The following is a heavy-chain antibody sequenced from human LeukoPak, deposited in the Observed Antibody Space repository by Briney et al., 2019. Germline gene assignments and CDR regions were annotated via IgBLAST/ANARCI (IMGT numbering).Heavy chain of an antibody. CDR3: AELGITMIGGV. V-gene: IGHV3-9*01. CDR1: GFTFDDYA. Sequence: GRSLRLSCAASGFTFDDYAMHWVRQAPGKGLEWVSGISWHSGTIDYADSVKGRFTISRDNAKNSLYLQMNSLRAEDTAVYYCAELGITMIGGVWGKGTTVTISS. J-gene: IGHJ6*04. CDR2: ISWHSGTI. D-gene: IGHD3-10*02.